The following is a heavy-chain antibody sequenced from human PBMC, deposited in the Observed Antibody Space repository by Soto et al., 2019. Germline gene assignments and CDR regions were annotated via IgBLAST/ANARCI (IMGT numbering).Heavy chain of an antibody. J-gene: IGHJ4*02. CDR2: TGLNGRTT. D-gene: IGHD6-6*01. Sequence: EVQLLESGGGLVQPGVSLRLSCAASGFTFSMSAMTWVRQAPGKGLEWVSTTGLNGRTTYYADSVKGRFTVSRDNSKNTLDRHMSSLRAEDTAVYYCATVHSTSRSFDYWGQGTLVTVSS. CDR1: GFTFSMSA. V-gene: IGHV3-23*01. CDR3: ATVHSTSRSFDY.